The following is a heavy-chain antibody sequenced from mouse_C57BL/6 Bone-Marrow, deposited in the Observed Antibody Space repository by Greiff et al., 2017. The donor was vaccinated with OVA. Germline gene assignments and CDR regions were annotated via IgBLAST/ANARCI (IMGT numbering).Heavy chain of an antibody. CDR2: IDPENGDT. CDR1: GFNIKDAY. J-gene: IGHJ2*01. CDR3: TSYGNFDY. Sequence: VHVKQSGAELVRPGASVKLSCTASGFNIKDAYMHWVKQRPEQGLEWIGWIDPENGDTEYASKFQGKATITADTSSNTANLQLSSLTSEDTAVYYCTSYGNFDYWGQGTTLTVSS. V-gene: IGHV14-4*01. D-gene: IGHD2-1*01.